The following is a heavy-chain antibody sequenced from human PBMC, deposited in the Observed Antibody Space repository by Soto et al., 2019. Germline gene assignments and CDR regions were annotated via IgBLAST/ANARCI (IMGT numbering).Heavy chain of an antibody. Sequence: QVQLVQSGAEVKKPGSSVKVSCKASGGTFSSYAISWVRQAPGQGLEWMGGVIPIFGTANYAQKFQGRVTITADESTSTAYMELSSLRSEDTAVFYCARDLGSSSWHQGYGMDVWGEGTTVTVSS. D-gene: IGHD6-13*01. CDR1: GGTFSSYA. CDR3: ARDLGSSSWHQGYGMDV. CDR2: VIPIFGTA. J-gene: IGHJ6*04. V-gene: IGHV1-69*01.